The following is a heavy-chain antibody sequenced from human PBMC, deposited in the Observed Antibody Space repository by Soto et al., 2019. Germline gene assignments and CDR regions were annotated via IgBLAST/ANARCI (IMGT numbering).Heavy chain of an antibody. J-gene: IGHJ5*02. D-gene: IGHD3-22*01. CDR2: IIPIFGTA. V-gene: IGHV1-69*05. Sequence: QVQLVQSGAEVKKPGSSVKVSCKASGGTFSSYAISWVRQAPGQGLEWMGGIIPIFGTANYAQKFQGRVTXTXXXSXCTAYMELSSLRSEDTAVYYCARDDSSGYTSSGFDPWGQGTLVTVSS. CDR3: ARDDSSGYTSSGFDP. CDR1: GGTFSSYA.